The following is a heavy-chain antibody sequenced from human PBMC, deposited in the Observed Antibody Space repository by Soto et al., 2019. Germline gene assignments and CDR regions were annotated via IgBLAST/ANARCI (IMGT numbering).Heavy chain of an antibody. D-gene: IGHD6-19*01. CDR1: GFIFSGSA. Sequence: GGSLRLSCAASGFIFSGSAMHWVRQASGKGLEWVGRIGRKGKNYATEYGASVEGRFTISRDDSKNTTFLLMNSLKSEDTAVYFSVRQWLVVSPLDHWGQGTLVTVSS. J-gene: IGHJ4*02. CDR3: VRQWLVVSPLDH. V-gene: IGHV3-73*01. CDR2: IGRKGKNYAT.